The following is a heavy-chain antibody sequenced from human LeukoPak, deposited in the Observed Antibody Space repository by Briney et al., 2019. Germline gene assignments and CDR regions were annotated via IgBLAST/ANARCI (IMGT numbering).Heavy chain of an antibody. D-gene: IGHD3-9*01. CDR1: GYTFTVYY. CDR2: INPNSGGT. CDR3: ARVDVLRYFDWLLPFDY. J-gene: IGHJ4*02. Sequence: ASVKVSCKASGYTFTVYYMHWVRQAPGQGLEWMGWINPNSGGTNYAQKFQGRVTMTRDTSISTAYMELSRLRSDDTAVYYCARVDVLRYFDWLLPFDYWGQGTLVTVSS. V-gene: IGHV1-2*02.